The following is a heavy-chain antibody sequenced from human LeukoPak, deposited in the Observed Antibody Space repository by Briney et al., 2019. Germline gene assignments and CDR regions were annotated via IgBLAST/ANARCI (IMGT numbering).Heavy chain of an antibody. CDR2: IIPIFGTA. V-gene: IGHV1-69*13. Sequence: ASVKVSCKASGGTFSSYAISWVRQAPGQGLEWMGGIIPIFGTANYAQKFQGRGTITADESTSTAYMELSSLRSEDTAVYYCARTGRSSGWYWFDPWGQGTLVTVSS. D-gene: IGHD6-19*01. CDR3: ARTGRSSGWYWFDP. J-gene: IGHJ5*02. CDR1: GGTFSSYA.